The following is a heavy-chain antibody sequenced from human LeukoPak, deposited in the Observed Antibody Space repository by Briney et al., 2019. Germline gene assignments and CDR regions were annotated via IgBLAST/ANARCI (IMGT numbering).Heavy chain of an antibody. V-gene: IGHV4-59*08. CDR2: MYNSGST. Sequence: SETLSLTCTVSGGSISTYYWSWIRQPPGKGLEWIGYMYNSGSTNYNPSLKSRVTISIDTSKNQFSLKLSSVTAADTAVYYCARHFVVPGLPPYYYYGMDVWGQGTTVTVSS. J-gene: IGHJ6*02. CDR3: ARHFVVPGLPPYYYYGMDV. D-gene: IGHD5-12*01. CDR1: GGSISTYY.